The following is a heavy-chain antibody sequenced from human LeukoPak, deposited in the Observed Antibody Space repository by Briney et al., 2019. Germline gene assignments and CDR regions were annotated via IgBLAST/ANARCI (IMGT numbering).Heavy chain of an antibody. CDR2: ISYDGSNK. Sequence: GRSLRLSCAASGFTFSSYGMHWVRQAPGKGLEWVAVISYDGSNKYYADSVKGRFTISRDNAKNSLYLQMNSLRAEDTAVYYCASKVPSSGSYYFHYFDYWGQGTLVTVSS. CDR3: ASKVPSSGSYYFHYFDY. CDR1: GFTFSSYG. D-gene: IGHD1-26*01. J-gene: IGHJ4*02. V-gene: IGHV3-30*03.